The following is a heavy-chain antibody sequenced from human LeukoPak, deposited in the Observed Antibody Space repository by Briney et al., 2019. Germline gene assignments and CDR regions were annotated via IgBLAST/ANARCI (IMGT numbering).Heavy chain of an antibody. CDR2: VSPGGYT. J-gene: IGHJ5*02. D-gene: IGHD2-21*01. Sequence: SETLSLTCAVSGVSISDYYWSWIRQCPGKGLEWIGEVSPGGYTNYNPSLKSRVIISEDPSESHLSLRLRSVTAADTAMYYCSRIRCGHCHDMGYNHWAQGTLVTVSS. CDR3: SRIRCGHCHDMGYNH. V-gene: IGHV4-34*01. CDR1: GVSISDYY.